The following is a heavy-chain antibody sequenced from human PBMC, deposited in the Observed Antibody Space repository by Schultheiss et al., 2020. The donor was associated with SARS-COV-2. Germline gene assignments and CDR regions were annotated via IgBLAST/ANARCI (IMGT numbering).Heavy chain of an antibody. CDR2: INPNSGGT. CDR3: ASDGELVTATYDY. D-gene: IGHD2-21*02. Sequence: ASVKVSFKASGYTFTGYYMHWVRQAPGQGLEWMGWINPNSGGTNYAQKFQGRVTMTRDTSISTAYMELSRLRSDDTAVYYCASDGELVTATYDYWGQGTLVTVSS. J-gene: IGHJ4*02. CDR1: GYTFTGYY. V-gene: IGHV1-2*02.